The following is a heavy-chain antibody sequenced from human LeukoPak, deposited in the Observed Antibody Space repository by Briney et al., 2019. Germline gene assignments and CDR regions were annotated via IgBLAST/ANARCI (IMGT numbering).Heavy chain of an antibody. J-gene: IGHJ3*02. D-gene: IGHD3-10*01. Sequence: SETLSLTCTVSGGSISSSSYYWGWIRQPPGKGLEWIGSIYYSGSTYYNPSLKSRVTISVDTSKNQFSLKLSSVTAADTAVYYCARPLWFGELFHAFDIWGQGTMVTVSS. CDR2: IYYSGST. CDR1: GGSISSSSYY. V-gene: IGHV4-39*07. CDR3: ARPLWFGELFHAFDI.